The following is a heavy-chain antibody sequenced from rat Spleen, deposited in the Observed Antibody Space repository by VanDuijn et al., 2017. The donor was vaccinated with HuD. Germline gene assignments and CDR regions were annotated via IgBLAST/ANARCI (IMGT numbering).Heavy chain of an antibody. CDR1: GFTFSNYY. D-gene: IGHD1-12*02. V-gene: IGHV5-27*01. J-gene: IGHJ2*01. CDR2: ISTGGGST. Sequence: EVQLVESGGGLVQPGRSLKLSCAASGFTFSNYYMAWVRQAPTKGLEWVAYISTGGGSTYYRDSVKGRFTISRDNAKSTLYLQMDSLRSEDTATYYCTTDPPYYYDGSSYWGQGVMVTVSS. CDR3: TTDPPYYYDGSSY.